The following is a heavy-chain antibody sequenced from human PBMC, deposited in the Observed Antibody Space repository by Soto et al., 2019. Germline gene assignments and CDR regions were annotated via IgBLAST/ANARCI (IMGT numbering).Heavy chain of an antibody. D-gene: IGHD2-2*01. CDR3: ASRLGYCSSTSCDDYYYGMDV. V-gene: IGHV4-30-4*01. Sequence: QVQLPASVPGLVKPSQTLSLTCTISGGSISSGAYYWSWIRQPPGKGLEWIGSIYSRGSTYYNPSLKSRVTISVDTSNNQFSLKLSSVTAADTAVYYCASRLGYCSSTSCDDYYYGMDVWGQGTTVTVSS. CDR2: IYSRGST. J-gene: IGHJ6*02. CDR1: GGSISSGAYY.